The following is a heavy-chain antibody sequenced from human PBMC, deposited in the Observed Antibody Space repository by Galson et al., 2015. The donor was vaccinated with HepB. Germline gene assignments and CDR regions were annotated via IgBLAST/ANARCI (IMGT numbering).Heavy chain of an antibody. CDR3: AKDIGYGDYEDAFDI. Sequence: SLRLSCAASGFSFDDYTMHWVRHAPGKGLEWISLFSWDGNTYYAGSVKGRFTISRDNSKNSLYLQMSSLRTEDTALYYCAKDIGYGDYEDAFDIWGQGTMVTVSS. CDR2: FSWDGNT. CDR1: GFSFDDYT. V-gene: IGHV3-43*01. D-gene: IGHD4-17*01. J-gene: IGHJ3*02.